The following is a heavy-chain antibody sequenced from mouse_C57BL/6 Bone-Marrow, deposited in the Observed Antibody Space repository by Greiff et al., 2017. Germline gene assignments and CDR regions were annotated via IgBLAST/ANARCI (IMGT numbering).Heavy chain of an antibody. V-gene: IGHV5-6*02. CDR3: ARHHLYYSGSGYGD. J-gene: IGHJ2*01. D-gene: IGHD1-1*01. Sequence: DVKLQESGGDLVKPGGSLKLSCAASGFTFSSYGMSWVRQTPDKRLEWVATISSGGSYTYYPDSVKGRFTISRDNAKNTLYLQMSSLKSEDTAMYYSARHHLYYSGSGYGDWGQGTTLTVAS. CDR2: ISSGGSYT. CDR1: GFTFSSYG.